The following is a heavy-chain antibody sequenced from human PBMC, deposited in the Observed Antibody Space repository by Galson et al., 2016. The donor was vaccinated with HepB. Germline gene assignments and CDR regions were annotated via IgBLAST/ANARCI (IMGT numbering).Heavy chain of an antibody. CDR3: ARGAERESCRTTSCYTFDY. CDR2: IGVFNGNT. V-gene: IGHV1-18*01. CDR1: GYTFSNSA. D-gene: IGHD2-2*02. J-gene: IGHJ4*02. Sequence: SVKVSCKASGYTFSNSAVSWVRQATGQGLEWVGWIGVFNGNTYYAQKLQGRVTMTTDTSTSTAYMELRSLRSDDTAVYYCARGAERESCRTTSCYTFDYWGQGTLVTVSS.